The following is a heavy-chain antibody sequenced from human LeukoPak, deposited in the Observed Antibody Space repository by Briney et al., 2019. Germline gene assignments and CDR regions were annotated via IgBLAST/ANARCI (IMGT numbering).Heavy chain of an antibody. CDR2: IYHSGST. CDR1: GYSISSGYY. J-gene: IGHJ6*03. D-gene: IGHD1-26*01. Sequence: SETLSLTCTVSGYSISSGYYWGGIRQPPGKGLEWIGSIYHSGSTYYNPSLKSRVTISVDTSKNQFSLKLSSVTAADTAVYYCARDRGSGSYYALGETYYYYYYYMDVWGKGTTVTVSS. CDR3: ARDRGSGSYYALGETYYYYYYYMDV. V-gene: IGHV4-38-2*02.